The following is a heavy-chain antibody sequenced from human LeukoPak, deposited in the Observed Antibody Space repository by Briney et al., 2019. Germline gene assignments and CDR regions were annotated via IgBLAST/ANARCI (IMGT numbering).Heavy chain of an antibody. V-gene: IGHV4-61*02. Sequence: PSETLSLTCTVSGGSISSGSYYWSWIRQPAGNGLEWIGRIYTSGSTNYNPSLKSRVTISVDTSKNQFSLKLSSVTAADTAVYYCASDRGYDAFDIWGQGTMVTVSS. CDR3: ASDRGYDAFDI. J-gene: IGHJ3*02. CDR2: IYTSGST. CDR1: GGSISSGSYY. D-gene: IGHD3-16*01.